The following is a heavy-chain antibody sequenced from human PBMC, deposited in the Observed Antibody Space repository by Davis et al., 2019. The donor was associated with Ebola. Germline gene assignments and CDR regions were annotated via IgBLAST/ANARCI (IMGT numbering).Heavy chain of an antibody. CDR2: INYSGST. Sequence: MPSETLSLTCAVYGGSFSGYYWSWIRQPPGKGLGWIGEINYSGSTNYNPSLKSRVTISVDTSKNQFSLKLSSVTAADTAVYYCARGLGAWAIPCFWGQGTLVTVSS. CDR1: GGSFSGYY. J-gene: IGHJ4*02. D-gene: IGHD2-2*01. CDR3: ARGLGAWAIPCF. V-gene: IGHV4-34*01.